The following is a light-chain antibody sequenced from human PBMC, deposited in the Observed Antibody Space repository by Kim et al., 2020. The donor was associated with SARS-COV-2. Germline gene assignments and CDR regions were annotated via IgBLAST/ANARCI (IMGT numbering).Light chain of an antibody. V-gene: IGLV3-1*01. CDR2: QDS. Sequence: PGQTASITCSGDKLGDKYACWYQQKPGQSPVLVIYQDSKRPSGIPERFSGSNSGNTATLTISGTQAMDEADYYCQAWDSSTRQVVFGGGTQLTVL. CDR1: KLGDKY. CDR3: QAWDSSTRQVV. J-gene: IGLJ2*01.